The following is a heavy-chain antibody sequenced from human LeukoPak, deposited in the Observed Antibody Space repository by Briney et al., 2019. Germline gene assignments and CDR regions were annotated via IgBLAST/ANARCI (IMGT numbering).Heavy chain of an antibody. V-gene: IGHV3-48*04. CDR2: ISSSGSTI. CDR3: ATWPPGYSSGWYEYGSKSDAFDI. Sequence: PGGSLRLSRAASGFTFNSYWTHWVRHAPGKGLEWVSYISSSGSTIYYADSVKGRFTISRDNAKNSLYLQMNSLRAEDTAVYYCATWPPGYSSGWYEYGSKSDAFDIWGQGTMVTVSS. CDR1: GFTFNSYW. D-gene: IGHD6-19*01. J-gene: IGHJ3*02.